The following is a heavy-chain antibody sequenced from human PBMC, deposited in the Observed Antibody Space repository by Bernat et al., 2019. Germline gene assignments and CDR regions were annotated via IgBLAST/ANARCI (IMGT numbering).Heavy chain of an antibody. Sequence: QVQLVESGGGVVQPGGSLRLSCAASGFTFSSYGMHWVRQAPGKGLEWVAFLRYDGSNKNYADCVKGRFTISRDNSKNTLYLQMNSLRAEDTAVYDCAKAPSYDSSGFFDYWGQGTLVTVSS. CDR3: AKAPSYDSSGFFDY. J-gene: IGHJ4*02. D-gene: IGHD3-22*01. CDR2: LRYDGSNK. V-gene: IGHV3-30*02. CDR1: GFTFSSYG.